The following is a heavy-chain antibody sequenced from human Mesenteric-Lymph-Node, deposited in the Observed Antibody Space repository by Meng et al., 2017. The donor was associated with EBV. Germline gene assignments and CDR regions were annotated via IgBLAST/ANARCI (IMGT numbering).Heavy chain of an antibody. CDR3: ARADSSGPWHFDY. CDR1: SGSISSSNW. V-gene: IGHV4-4*02. J-gene: IGHJ4*02. Sequence: QVQLQESGPGLVKPSGTLSLTCAVSSGSISSSNWWSWVRHPPGKGLEWIGEIYHNGNTNYNPSLKSRVTISVDKSKNQFSLKLNSVTAADTAVYYCARADSSGPWHFDYWGQGTLVTVSS. D-gene: IGHD3-22*01. CDR2: IYHNGNT.